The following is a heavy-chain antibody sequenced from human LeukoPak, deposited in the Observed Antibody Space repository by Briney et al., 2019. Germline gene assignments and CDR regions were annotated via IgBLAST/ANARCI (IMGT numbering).Heavy chain of an antibody. Sequence: GGSLRLSCTVSGFTVSSNSMSWVRQAPGKGLEWVSVIYSGGSTYYADSVKGRFTISRDYSTNTLYLQMNSLRAEDTAVYYCAKLSPGYSSSPADSWGQGTLVTVSS. V-gene: IGHV3-53*01. CDR3: AKLSPGYSSSPADS. CDR1: GFTVSSNS. J-gene: IGHJ5*01. D-gene: IGHD6-13*01. CDR2: IYSGGST.